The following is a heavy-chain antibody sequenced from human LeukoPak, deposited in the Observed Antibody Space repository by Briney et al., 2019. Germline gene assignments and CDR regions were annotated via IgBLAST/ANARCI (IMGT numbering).Heavy chain of an antibody. J-gene: IGHJ5*02. CDR1: GFTFDSYS. Sequence: GGSLRLSCAASGFTFDSYSMHWVRQAPGKGLEWVSSISSSSTYIYYADSVKGRFTISRDNAKNSLCLQMNSLRADDTAVYYCAGAKAMVRGNWFDPWAREPWSPSPQ. CDR2: ISSSSTYI. CDR3: AGAKAMVRGNWFDP. D-gene: IGHD5-18*01. V-gene: IGHV3-21*01.